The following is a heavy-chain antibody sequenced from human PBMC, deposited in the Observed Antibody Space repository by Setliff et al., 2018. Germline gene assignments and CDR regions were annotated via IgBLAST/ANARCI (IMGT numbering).Heavy chain of an antibody. V-gene: IGHV3-23*01. D-gene: IGHD3-22*01. CDR3: AKTPNYYDSSGYYYLDY. Sequence: GSLRLSCAASGFTFSSYAMSWVRQAPGKGLEWVSAISGSGGSTYYADSVKGRFTISRDNSKNTLYLQMNSLRAEDTAVYYCAKTPNYYDSSGYYYLDYWGQGTLVTVSS. J-gene: IGHJ4*02. CDR1: GFTFSSYA. CDR2: ISGSGGST.